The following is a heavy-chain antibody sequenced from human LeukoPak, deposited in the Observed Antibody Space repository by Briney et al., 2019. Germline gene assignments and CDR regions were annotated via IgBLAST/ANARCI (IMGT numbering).Heavy chain of an antibody. CDR1: GYTFTSYG. J-gene: IGHJ3*02. CDR2: ISAYNGNT. CDR3: ARALGSVVVMGMDAFDI. Sequence: GASVKVSCKASGYTFTSYGISWVRQAPGQGLEWMGWISAYNGNTNYAQKLQGRVTMTTDTSTSTAYMELRSLRSDDTAVYYCARALGSVVVMGMDAFDIWGQGTVVTVSS. D-gene: IGHD3-22*01. V-gene: IGHV1-18*01.